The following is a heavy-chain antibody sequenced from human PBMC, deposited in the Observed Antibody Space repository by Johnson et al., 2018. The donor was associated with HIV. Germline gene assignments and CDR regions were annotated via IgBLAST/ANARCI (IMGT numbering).Heavy chain of an antibody. CDR2: INYNGGST. J-gene: IGHJ3*02. Sequence: VQLMESGGGVVRPGGSLRLSCAASGFNVDADALSWHRHVPGKGLECVSGINYNGGSTGYADSVRDRFSISRDNAKNSLYLQMNSLRPEDTAVYYCARVRPGNPHDAFDIWGQGTMVTVSS. D-gene: IGHD1-14*01. CDR1: GFNVDADA. V-gene: IGHV3-20*04. CDR3: ARVRPGNPHDAFDI.